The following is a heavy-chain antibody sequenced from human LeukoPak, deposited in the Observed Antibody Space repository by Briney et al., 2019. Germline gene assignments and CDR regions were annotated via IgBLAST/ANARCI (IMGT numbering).Heavy chain of an antibody. CDR3: ERHLSLQYPDAYDI. V-gene: IGHV4-59*08. CDR1: GCSVRTYY. CDR2: IYDSGNT. J-gene: IGHJ3*02. Sequence: SETLSLTCTVSGCSVRTYYWSWIRQPPGKGLEWIAYIYDSGNTHYNPSLKSRVTIAVDRSENQVSLKLSSVTATDTAVYYCERHLSLQYPDAYDIWGQGTMVTVSS. D-gene: IGHD2-2*02.